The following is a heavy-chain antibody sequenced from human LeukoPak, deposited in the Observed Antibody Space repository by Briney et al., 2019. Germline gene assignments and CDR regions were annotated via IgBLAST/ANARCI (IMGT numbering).Heavy chain of an antibody. CDR1: GFTFSSYG. D-gene: IGHD2-2*01. V-gene: IGHV3-33*01. J-gene: IGHJ4*02. CDR3: ARGYCSSTSCYSPFDY. Sequence: PGGSLRLSCAASGFTFSSYGMHWVRQAPGKGLEWVAVIWYDGSNKYYADPVKGRFTISRDNSKNTLYLEMNSLRAEDTAVYYCARGYCSSTSCYSPFDYWGQGTLVTVSS. CDR2: IWYDGSNK.